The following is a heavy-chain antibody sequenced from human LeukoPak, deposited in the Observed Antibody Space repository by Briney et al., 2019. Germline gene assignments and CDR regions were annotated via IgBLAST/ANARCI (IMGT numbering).Heavy chain of an antibody. D-gene: IGHD5-18*01. CDR3: ARKTPMAEAYYFDY. CDR1: GDSLSSYY. V-gene: IGHV4-59*01. Sequence: SETLSLTCSVSGDSLSSYYWDWLRQPPGKGLEWIGYISDTGKTDSNPSLKSRVSISLDTSRKQFSLRLRSVTAADTAVYFCARKTPMAEAYYFDYWGQGTLVTVSS. J-gene: IGHJ4*02. CDR2: ISDTGKT.